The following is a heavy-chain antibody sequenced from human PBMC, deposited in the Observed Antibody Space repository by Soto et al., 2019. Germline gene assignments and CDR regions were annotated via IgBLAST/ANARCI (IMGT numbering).Heavy chain of an antibody. D-gene: IGHD3-10*01. J-gene: IGHJ4*02. CDR1: GYTFTSYT. V-gene: IGHV1-3*01. CDR2: INAGNGRE. Sequence: QVQLEQSGAEVKKPGASVKVSCKTSGYTFTSYTLHWVRQAPGQGLEWMGWINAGNGREKYSQRCQDRVSLSTDKPAPTAYMELRSLRSEDTAMYYCARGGGWVGEASFDSWGQGTLVTVSS. CDR3: ARGGGWVGEASFDS.